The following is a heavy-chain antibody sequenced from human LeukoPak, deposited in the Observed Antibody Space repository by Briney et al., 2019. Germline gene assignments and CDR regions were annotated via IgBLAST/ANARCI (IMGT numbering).Heavy chain of an antibody. CDR2: IYYGGST. J-gene: IGHJ3*02. D-gene: IGHD3-10*01. CDR1: GGSISSYY. Sequence: SETLSLTCTVSGGSISSYYWSWIRQPPGKVLEWIGYIYYGGSTNYNPSLKSRVTMSADTSRNHVSLTLNSVTAADTAVYYCARAPGGYGSGTRGAFDIWGQGTMVTVSS. CDR3: ARAPGGYGSGTRGAFDI. V-gene: IGHV4-59*01.